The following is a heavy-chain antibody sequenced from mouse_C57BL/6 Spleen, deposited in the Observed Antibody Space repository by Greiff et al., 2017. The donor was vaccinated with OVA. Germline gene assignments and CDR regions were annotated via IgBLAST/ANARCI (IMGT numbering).Heavy chain of an antibody. CDR1: GYAFTSSW. CDR2: IYPGDGDT. Sequence: QVQLQQSGPELVKPGASVKISCKASGYAFTSSWMNWVKQRPGQGLEWIGRIYPGDGDTNYNGKFKGKATLTADKSSSPAYMQLSSLTSEDAAVYFCAGSVYCGSNYAMDYWGQGTSVTVSA. D-gene: IGHD1-1*01. V-gene: IGHV1-82*01. J-gene: IGHJ4*01. CDR3: AGSVYCGSNYAMDY.